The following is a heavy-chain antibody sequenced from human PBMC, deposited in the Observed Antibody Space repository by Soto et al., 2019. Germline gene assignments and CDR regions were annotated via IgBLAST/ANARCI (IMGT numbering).Heavy chain of an antibody. CDR1: GFTFSSYA. J-gene: IGHJ4*02. D-gene: IGHD5-18*01. CDR3: AKPLLRGYNYGLFDY. CDR2: ISGSGGST. V-gene: IGHV3-23*01. Sequence: GGSLRLSCAASGFTFSSYAMSWVRQAPGKGLEWVSAISGSGGSTYYADSVKGRFTISRDNSKNTLYLQMNSLRAEDTAVYYCAKPLLRGYNYGLFDYWGQGTLVTVSS.